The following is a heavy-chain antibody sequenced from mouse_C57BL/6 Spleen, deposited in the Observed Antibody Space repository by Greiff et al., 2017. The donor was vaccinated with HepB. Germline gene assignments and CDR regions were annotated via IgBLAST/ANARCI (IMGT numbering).Heavy chain of an antibody. CDR2: ISAGGSYT. D-gene: IGHD1-1*01. CDR1: GFTFSSYA. CDR3: AKSITTVVATDYFDY. Sequence: EVMLVESGGGLVKPGGSLKLSCAASGFTFSSYAMSWVRQTPEKRLEWVATISAGGSYTYYPDNVKGRFTISRDNAKNNLYLQMSHLKSEDTAMYYCAKSITTVVATDYFDYWGQGTTLTVSS. V-gene: IGHV5-4*03. J-gene: IGHJ2*01.